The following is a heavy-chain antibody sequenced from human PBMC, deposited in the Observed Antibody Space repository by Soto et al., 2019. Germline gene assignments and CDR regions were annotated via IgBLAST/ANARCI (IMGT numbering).Heavy chain of an antibody. CDR3: ARHKGDTTSHWFDP. CDR1: GGSITSSSYY. CDR2: IYYSGST. Sequence: QLQLQESGPGLVKPSETLSLTCTVSGGSITSSSYYWGWIRQPPGKGLEWIGSIYYSGSTYYNPSLKSRVTISVDTSKNQFPLKLSSVTAADTAVYYCARHKGDTTSHWFDPWGQGTLVTVSS. V-gene: IGHV4-39*01. J-gene: IGHJ5*02. D-gene: IGHD3-16*01.